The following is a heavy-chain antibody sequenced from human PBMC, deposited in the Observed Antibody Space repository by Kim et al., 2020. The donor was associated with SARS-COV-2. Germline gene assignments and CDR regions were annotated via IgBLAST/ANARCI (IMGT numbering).Heavy chain of an antibody. Sequence: ASVKVSCKASGYTLTSSDINWVRQATGQGLEWMGWMNPNSGNTGYAQKFQGRVTMTRNTSISTAYMELSSLRSEDTAVYYCARGVVPAAMIYYYYMDVWGKGTTVTVSS. D-gene: IGHD2-2*01. CDR1: GYTLTSSD. V-gene: IGHV1-8*01. CDR3: ARGVVPAAMIYYYYMDV. CDR2: MNPNSGNT. J-gene: IGHJ6*03.